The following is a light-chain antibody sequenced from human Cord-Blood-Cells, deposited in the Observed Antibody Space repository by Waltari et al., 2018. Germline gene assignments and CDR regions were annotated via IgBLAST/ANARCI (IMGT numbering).Light chain of an antibody. Sequence: DIQMTQSPSSLSASVGDRVTITCPASQDISNYLNWYQQKPGKAPKLLIYDASNLETGVPSRFSGSGSGTDFTFTISSLQPEDIATYYYQQYDNLLITFGQGTRLEIK. CDR3: QQYDNLLIT. J-gene: IGKJ5*01. CDR2: DAS. V-gene: IGKV1-33*01. CDR1: QDISNY.